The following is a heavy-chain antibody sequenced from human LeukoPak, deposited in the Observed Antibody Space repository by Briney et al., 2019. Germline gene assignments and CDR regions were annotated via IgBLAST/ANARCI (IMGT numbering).Heavy chain of an antibody. CDR2: INHSGSA. CDR1: GGSFSGYY. CDR3: ARGGIAVAEGDFDY. Sequence: SETLSLTSAVYGGSFSGYYWSWIRQPPGKGLEWIGEINHSGSANYNPSLKSRVTISVDTSKNQFSLKLSSVTAADTAVYYCARGGIAVAEGDFDYWGQGTLVTVSS. J-gene: IGHJ4*02. D-gene: IGHD6-19*01. V-gene: IGHV4-34*01.